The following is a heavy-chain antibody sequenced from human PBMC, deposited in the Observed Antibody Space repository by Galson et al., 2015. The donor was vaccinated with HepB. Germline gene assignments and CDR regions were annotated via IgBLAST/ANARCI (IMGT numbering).Heavy chain of an antibody. Sequence: SCKASGYTFSSYWMHWVRQAPGKGLVWVSRINSDGSSTSYADSVRGRFTISRDNAKNTLYLQMNSLRAEDTAIYYCAREYISGYIDAFDIWGQGTMVTVSS. V-gene: IGHV3-74*01. CDR2: INSDGSST. CDR3: AREYISGYIDAFDI. J-gene: IGHJ3*02. D-gene: IGHD6-19*01. CDR1: GYTFSSYW.